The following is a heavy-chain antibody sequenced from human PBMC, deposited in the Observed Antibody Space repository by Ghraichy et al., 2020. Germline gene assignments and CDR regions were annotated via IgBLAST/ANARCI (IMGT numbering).Heavy chain of an antibody. CDR2: ISWNSGSI. D-gene: IGHD5-18*01. Sequence: GGSLRLSCAASGFTFDGYAMHWVRQAPGKGLEWVSGISWNSGSIGYADSVKGRFTISRDNAKNSLYLQMNSLRAEDTALYYCAKDARGRYSYGFVADYWGQGTLVTVSS. V-gene: IGHV3-9*01. CDR1: GFTFDGYA. CDR3: AKDARGRYSYGFVADY. J-gene: IGHJ4*02.